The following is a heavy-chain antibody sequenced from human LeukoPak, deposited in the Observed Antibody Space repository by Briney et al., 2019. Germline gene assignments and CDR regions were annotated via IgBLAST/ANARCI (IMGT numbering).Heavy chain of an antibody. CDR2: VYYSGST. CDR3: ASFSSGWYVVRY. D-gene: IGHD6-19*01. J-gene: IGHJ4*02. CDR1: GGSISSYY. V-gene: IGHV4-59*01. Sequence: SETLSLTCTVSGGSISSYYWSWIRQPPGKGLEWIGYVYYSGSTNYNPSLKSRVTISVDTSKNQFSLKLSSVTAADTAVYYCASFSSGWYVVRYWGQGTLVTVSS.